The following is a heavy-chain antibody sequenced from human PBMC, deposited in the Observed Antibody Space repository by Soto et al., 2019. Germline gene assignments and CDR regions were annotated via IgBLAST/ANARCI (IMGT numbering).Heavy chain of an antibody. V-gene: IGHV3-7*03. J-gene: IGHJ5*02. CDR3: VGGSGWLMDT. CDR2: IKKDGSEK. D-gene: IGHD6-19*01. Sequence: EVQLVESGGGLVQPGGSLRLSCAASGFSFTTYWMNWVRLAPGKGLEWVANIKKDGSEKLYVDSVEGRFTISRDNAKNSMFLQMNNLRADDTGIYYCVGGSGWLMDTWGQGTRVIVSS. CDR1: GFSFTTYW.